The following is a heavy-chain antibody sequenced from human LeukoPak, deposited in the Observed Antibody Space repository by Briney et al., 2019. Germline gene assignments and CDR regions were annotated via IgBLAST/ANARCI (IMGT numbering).Heavy chain of an antibody. CDR2: TSANDGNT. J-gene: IGHJ5*02. CDR1: GYTFTSYD. D-gene: IGHD2/OR15-2a*01. CDR3: ARDSIGFDP. V-gene: IGHV1-18*01. Sequence: ASVKVSCKASGYTFTSYDINWVRQAPGQGLEWMGWTSANDGNTNYAQKLQDRVTMTTDTSTATAYMELRSLRSDDTAVYYCARDSIGFDPWGQGTLVTVSS.